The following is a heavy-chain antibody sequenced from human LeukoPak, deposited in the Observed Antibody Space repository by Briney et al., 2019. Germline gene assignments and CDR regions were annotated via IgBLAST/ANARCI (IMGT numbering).Heavy chain of an antibody. CDR3: ARELIGDYPPFDY. J-gene: IGHJ4*02. Sequence: ASVTVSCKASGYTFTGYYMHWVRQAPGQGLEWMGRINPNSGGTNYAQKFQGRVTMTRDTSISTAYMELSSLRSEDTAVYYCARELIGDYPPFDYWGQGTLVTVSS. CDR1: GYTFTGYY. CDR2: INPNSGGT. D-gene: IGHD4-17*01. V-gene: IGHV1-2*06.